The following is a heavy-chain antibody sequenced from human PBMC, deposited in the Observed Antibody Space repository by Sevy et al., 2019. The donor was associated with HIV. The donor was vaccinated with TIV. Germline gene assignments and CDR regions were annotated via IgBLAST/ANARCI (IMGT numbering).Heavy chain of an antibody. Sequence: SETLSLTCAVSGGSIPGHYWSWIRQTPQKGLEWIGYHYHSDSTKYNPSLKSRATISVHTSKNQFFLSLSSVTAADTAVYYCARVDNSGTYVLYWGQGIRLTVSS. J-gene: IGHJ4*02. CDR2: HYHSDST. V-gene: IGHV4-59*11. D-gene: IGHD3-10*01. CDR1: GGSIPGHY. CDR3: ARVDNSGTYVLY.